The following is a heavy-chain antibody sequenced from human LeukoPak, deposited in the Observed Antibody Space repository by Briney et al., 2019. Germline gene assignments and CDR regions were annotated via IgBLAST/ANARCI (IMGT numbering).Heavy chain of an antibody. CDR2: INHSGST. Sequence: KSSETLSLTCAVYGGSFSGYYWSWIRQPPGKGLEWIGEINHSGSTSYNPSLKSRVTISVDTSKNQFSLKLSSVTAADTAVYYCASRVLRYFDWLFDPWGQGTLVTVSS. D-gene: IGHD3-9*01. J-gene: IGHJ5*02. CDR3: ASRVLRYFDWLFDP. V-gene: IGHV4-34*01. CDR1: GGSFSGYY.